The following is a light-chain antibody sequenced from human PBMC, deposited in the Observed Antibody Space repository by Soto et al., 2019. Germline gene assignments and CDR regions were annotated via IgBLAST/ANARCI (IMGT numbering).Light chain of an antibody. CDR2: DAS. CDR1: QSVSNF. Sequence: EIVLTQSPASLSLSPGERATLSCRASQSVSNFLAWYKQKPGQAPRLLISDASNRATGIPGRFSGSGSGTDCSLTISSLEPEDFAVYYCQQRSNWPWMFGQGTKVQIK. CDR3: QQRSNWPWM. V-gene: IGKV3-11*01. J-gene: IGKJ1*01.